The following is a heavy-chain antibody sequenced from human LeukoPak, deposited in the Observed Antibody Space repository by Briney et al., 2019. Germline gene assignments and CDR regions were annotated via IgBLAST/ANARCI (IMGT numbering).Heavy chain of an antibody. CDR3: TTDPPRSNYYYYYMDV. CDR1: GFTVSSYS. V-gene: IGHV3-21*03. Sequence: GGSLRLSCAASGFTVSSYSMDWVRQAPGKGLEWVSSISSSGSYIYYADSVKGRFTISRDNAKNSLFLQMNSLRAEDTAVYYCTTDPPRSNYYYYYMDVWGKGTTVTVSS. CDR2: ISSSGSYI. J-gene: IGHJ6*03.